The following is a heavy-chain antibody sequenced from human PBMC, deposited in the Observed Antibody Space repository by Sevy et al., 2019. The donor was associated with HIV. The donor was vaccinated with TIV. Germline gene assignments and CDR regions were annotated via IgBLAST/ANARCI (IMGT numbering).Heavy chain of an antibody. J-gene: IGHJ4*02. CDR3: AGGFWSGFDY. V-gene: IGHV3-23*01. CDR2: ISGHGGST. CDR1: GFIFNSYT. D-gene: IGHD3-3*01. Sequence: GGSLRLSCVASGFIFNSYTMNWVRQAPGKGLEWVSSISGHGGSTYYTDSVKGRFTISRDNFRNTLELEMNSLRAEDTAVYYWAGGFWSGFDYWGQGARVTVSS.